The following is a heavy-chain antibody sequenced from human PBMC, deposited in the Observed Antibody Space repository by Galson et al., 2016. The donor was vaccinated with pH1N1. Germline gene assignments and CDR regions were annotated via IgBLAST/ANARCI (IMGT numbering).Heavy chain of an antibody. CDR1: GFMFSTYG. CDR2: ISGYNGNT. J-gene: IGHJ4*02. Sequence: SVKVSCKASGFMFSTYGFNWVRKAPGQGPEWMGRISGYNGNTIYAQKFQARISMTIDKSTSTVYLDLRSLRFDDTAVYYRAKGTLPGYYDYWGQGTLVTVSS. CDR3: AKGTLPGYYDY. V-gene: IGHV1-18*01. D-gene: IGHD3-22*01.